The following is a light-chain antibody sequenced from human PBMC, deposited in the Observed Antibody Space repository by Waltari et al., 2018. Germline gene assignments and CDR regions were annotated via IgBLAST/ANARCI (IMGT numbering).Light chain of an antibody. Sequence: DIVMTHSPDSLAVSLGERATINCKSSQSVLYSSNNKNYLAWYQQNPGQPPKLLIYWASTRESWVPDRSSGRGSGTDFTLTISSLQAEDVAVYYCQQYYITPPSFGGGTKVAIK. J-gene: IGKJ4*01. CDR1: QSVLYSSNNKNY. CDR2: WAS. V-gene: IGKV4-1*01. CDR3: QQYYITPPS.